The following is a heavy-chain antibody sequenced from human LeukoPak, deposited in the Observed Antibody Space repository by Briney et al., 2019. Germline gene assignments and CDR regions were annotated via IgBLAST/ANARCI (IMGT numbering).Heavy chain of an antibody. V-gene: IGHV1-69*06. Sequence: SVKVSCKASGGTFSSYAISWVRQAPGQGLEWMGGIIPIFGTANYAQKFQGRVTITADKSTCTAYMELSSLRSEDTAVYYCARGDTAMVLDYWGQGTLVTVSS. J-gene: IGHJ4*02. CDR1: GGTFSSYA. CDR3: ARGDTAMVLDY. CDR2: IIPIFGTA. D-gene: IGHD5-18*01.